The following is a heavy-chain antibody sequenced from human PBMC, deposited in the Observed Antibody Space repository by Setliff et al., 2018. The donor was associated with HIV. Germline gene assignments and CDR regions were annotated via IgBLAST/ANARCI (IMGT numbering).Heavy chain of an antibody. D-gene: IGHD6-19*01. J-gene: IGHJ3*02. CDR3: ASFSSGWYWGAFDI. Sequence: GASVKVSCKASRGTFSSYGFNWVRQAPGQGLEWMGGIIPILGIANYAQKFQGRVTITTDESTSTAYMELSSLRSEDTAVYYCASFSSGWYWGAFDIWGQGTMVTVSS. CDR1: RGTFSSYG. V-gene: IGHV1-69*10. CDR2: IIPILGIA.